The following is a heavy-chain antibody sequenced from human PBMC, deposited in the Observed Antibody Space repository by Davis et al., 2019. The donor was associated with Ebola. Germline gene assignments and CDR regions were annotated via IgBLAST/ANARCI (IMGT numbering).Heavy chain of an antibody. CDR1: GFTFSDYY. CDR3: AKDRKWFGELYYYGMDV. V-gene: IGHV3-23*01. D-gene: IGHD3-10*01. CDR2: ISGSGGST. Sequence: GGSLRLSCAASGFTFSDYYMSWIRQAPGKGLEWVSAISGSGGSTYYADSVKGRFTISRDNSKNTLYLQMNSLRAEDTAVYYCAKDRKWFGELYYYGMDVWGQGTTVTVSS. J-gene: IGHJ6*02.